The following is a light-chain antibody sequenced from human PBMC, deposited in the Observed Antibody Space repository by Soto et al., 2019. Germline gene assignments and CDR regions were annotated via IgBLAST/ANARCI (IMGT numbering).Light chain of an antibody. CDR1: QSIASSY. V-gene: IGKV3-20*01. CDR2: RTF. CDR3: QQFSSSPLT. Sequence: EIVLTQSPGTLSLSPGERATLSCRASQSIASSYLAWYQQRPGQPPRLLLYRTFNRATGIPDRFSGSGSGTDFTLTISRLEHEDFELYFCQQFSSSPLTLGGGTKVDIK. J-gene: IGKJ4*01.